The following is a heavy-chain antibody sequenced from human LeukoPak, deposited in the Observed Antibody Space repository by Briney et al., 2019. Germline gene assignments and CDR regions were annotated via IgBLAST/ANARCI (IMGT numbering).Heavy chain of an antibody. J-gene: IGHJ4*02. CDR1: GYTFTSYG. CDR2: ISAYNGNT. Sequence: ASVKVSCKASGYTFTSYGISWVRQAPGQGLEWMGWISAYNGNTNYAQKLQGRVTMTTDTSTSTAYMELRSLRSDDTAVYYCARGDYDILTGPAGIDYWGQGTLVTVSS. D-gene: IGHD3-9*01. CDR3: ARGDYDILTGPAGIDY. V-gene: IGHV1-18*01.